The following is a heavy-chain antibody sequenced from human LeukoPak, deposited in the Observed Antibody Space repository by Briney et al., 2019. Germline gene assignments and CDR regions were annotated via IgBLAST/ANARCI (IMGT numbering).Heavy chain of an antibody. D-gene: IGHD6-13*01. Sequence: PGRSLRLSCAASGFTFSSYAMHWVRQAPGKGLEWVAVISYDGSNKYYADSVKGRFTISRDNSKNTLYLQMNSLRAEDTAVYYCARDQPCSSSWYGWFFDPWGQGTLVTVSS. V-gene: IGHV3-30*01. CDR1: GFTFSSYA. J-gene: IGHJ5*02. CDR3: ARDQPCSSSWYGWFFDP. CDR2: ISYDGSNK.